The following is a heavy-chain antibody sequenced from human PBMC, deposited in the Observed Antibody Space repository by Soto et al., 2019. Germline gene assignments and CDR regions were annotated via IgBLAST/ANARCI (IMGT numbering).Heavy chain of an antibody. Sequence: SGPTLVNPTETLTLTCTVSGFSLSNARMGVSWIRQPPGKALEWLAHIFSNDEKSYSTSLKSRLTISKDTSKSQVVLTMTNMDPVDTAKYYCARVVVTHHHSGGMDVWGQGTTVTVSS. CDR2: IFSNDEK. CDR1: GFSLSNARMG. D-gene: IGHD3-22*01. J-gene: IGHJ6*02. CDR3: ARVVVTHHHSGGMDV. V-gene: IGHV2-26*01.